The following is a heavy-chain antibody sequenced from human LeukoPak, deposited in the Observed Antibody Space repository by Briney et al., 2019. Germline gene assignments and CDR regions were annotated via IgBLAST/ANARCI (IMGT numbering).Heavy chain of an antibody. D-gene: IGHD3-22*01. J-gene: IGHJ4*02. CDR3: ARGDDSGYYDYFDY. V-gene: IGHV3-53*01. Sequence: GGSLRLSCAASGFTVDSNYLSWVRQAPGKGLEWVTTIYTGGNTYYAASVKGRFTISRDFSKNTVFLHMNSLRAEDTAMYYCARGDDSGYYDYFDYWGQGALVTVSS. CDR1: GFTVDSNY. CDR2: IYTGGNT.